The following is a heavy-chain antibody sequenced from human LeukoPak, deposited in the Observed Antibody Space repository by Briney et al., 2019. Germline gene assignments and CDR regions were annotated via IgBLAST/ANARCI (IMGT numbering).Heavy chain of an antibody. Sequence: GASVKVSCKASGYTFTGYYMHWVRQAPGQGLEWMGGIIPIFGTANYAQKFQGRVTITADESTSTAYMELSSLRSEDTAVYYCARVADVSRYGMDVWGQGTTVTVSS. CDR2: IIPIFGTA. CDR1: GYTFTGYY. V-gene: IGHV1-69*13. CDR3: ARVADVSRYGMDV. J-gene: IGHJ6*02.